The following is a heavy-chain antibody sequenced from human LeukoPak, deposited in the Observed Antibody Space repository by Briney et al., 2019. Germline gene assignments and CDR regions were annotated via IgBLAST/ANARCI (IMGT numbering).Heavy chain of an antibody. Sequence: GGSLRLSCAASGFTFSSYWMHWVRQAPGQGLAWVSRINTDGSSTRYADSVKGRFTISRDNAKNTLYLQMNSLRADDTAVYYCAREVSGDPWYNWFDPWGQGTLVTVSS. CDR3: AREVSGDPWYNWFDP. J-gene: IGHJ5*02. CDR2: INTDGSST. V-gene: IGHV3-74*01. D-gene: IGHD4-17*01. CDR1: GFTFSSYW.